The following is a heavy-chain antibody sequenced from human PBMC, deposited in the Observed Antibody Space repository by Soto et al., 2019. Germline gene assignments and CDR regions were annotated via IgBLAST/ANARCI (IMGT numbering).Heavy chain of an antibody. CDR1: GYTFTTYG. V-gene: IGHV1-18*01. CDR3: ARDHGGSYQADSFDP. J-gene: IGHJ5*02. CDR2: ISPYDGDT. D-gene: IGHD1-26*01. Sequence: QVQLVQSGVEVKKPGASVKVSCKASGYTFTTYGISWVRHAPEQGLEWMGWISPYDGDTNYADTLQGRVTLTTDTSTTTAYMELRSLRSDDTAMYYCARDHGGSYQADSFDPWGQGTLVIVSS.